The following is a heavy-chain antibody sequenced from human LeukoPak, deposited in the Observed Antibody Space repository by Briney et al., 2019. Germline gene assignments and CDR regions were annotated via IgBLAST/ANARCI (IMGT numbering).Heavy chain of an antibody. D-gene: IGHD1-14*01. CDR3: ARGGIRDWFDP. Sequence: GGSLRLSCAASGFTFSSYEMNWVRQAPGKGLEWVSYISSSGSTIYYADSVKGRFTISRDNAKNSLYLQMNSLRAEDTAVYYCARGGIRDWFDPWGQGTLVTVSS. J-gene: IGHJ5*02. V-gene: IGHV3-48*03. CDR1: GFTFSSYE. CDR2: ISSSGSTI.